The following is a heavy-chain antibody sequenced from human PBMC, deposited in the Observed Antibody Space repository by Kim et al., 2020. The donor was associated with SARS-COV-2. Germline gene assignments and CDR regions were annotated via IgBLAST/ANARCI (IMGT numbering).Heavy chain of an antibody. CDR3: AGGVRYGSGFGFDY. D-gene: IGHD3-10*01. Sequence: NPSLKSRVIISVDTPKNWFSLKLSSVTAADTAVYYCAGGVRYGSGFGFDYWGQGTLVTVSS. J-gene: IGHJ4*02. V-gene: IGHV4-34*01.